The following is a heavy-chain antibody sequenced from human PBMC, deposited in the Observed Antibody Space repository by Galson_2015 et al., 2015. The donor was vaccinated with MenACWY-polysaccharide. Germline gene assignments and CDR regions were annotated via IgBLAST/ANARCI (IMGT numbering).Heavy chain of an antibody. J-gene: IGHJ4*02. CDR2: IYYSGST. V-gene: IGHV4-59*01. CDR3: ARDDDSSGYLDY. D-gene: IGHD3-22*01. Sequence: KGLEWIGYIYYSGSTNYNPSLKSRVTISVDTSKNQFSLKLSSVTAADTAVYYCARDDDSSGYLDYWGQGTLVTVSS.